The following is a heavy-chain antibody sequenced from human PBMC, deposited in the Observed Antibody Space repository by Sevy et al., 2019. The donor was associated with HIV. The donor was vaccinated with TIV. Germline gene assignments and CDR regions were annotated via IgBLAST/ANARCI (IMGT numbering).Heavy chain of an antibody. V-gene: IGHV1-69*13. Sequence: ASVKVSCKASGGTFSSYGISWVRQAPGQGLEWMGGIIPILGTVNYAQKFQGRVTITADESTKTAYMELSSLRSEDTAVYYCARVLRSSSGTDYWGQGTLVTVSS. CDR1: GGTFSSYG. D-gene: IGHD6-6*01. J-gene: IGHJ4*02. CDR3: ARVLRSSSGTDY. CDR2: IIPILGTV.